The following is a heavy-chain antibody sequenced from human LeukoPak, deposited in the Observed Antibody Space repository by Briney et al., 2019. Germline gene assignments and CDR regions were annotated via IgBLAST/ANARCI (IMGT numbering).Heavy chain of an antibody. J-gene: IGHJ4*02. Sequence: PGGSLRLSCVASGFNFSNYWMSWVRQAPVEGLEWVANIKQDGSEKYYVDSVEGRFTISRDNAKNSLFLQMNSLRAEDMALYYCAKGGVRGRGYSYGGSPMEAYFDYWGQGTLVTVSS. CDR3: AKGGVRGRGYSYGGSPMEAYFDY. D-gene: IGHD5-18*01. CDR2: IKQDGSEK. CDR1: GFNFSNYW. V-gene: IGHV3-7*03.